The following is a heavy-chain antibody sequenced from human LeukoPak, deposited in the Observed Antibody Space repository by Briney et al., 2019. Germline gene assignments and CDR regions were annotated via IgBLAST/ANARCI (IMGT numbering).Heavy chain of an antibody. J-gene: IGHJ4*02. Sequence: ASVKVSCKASGYTFTSYGISWVRQAPGQELEWMGWISAYNGNTNYAQKLQGRATMTTDTSTSTAYMELRSLRYDATAVYYCARDIAAAGTHGGYWGQGTLVTASS. CDR1: GYTFTSYG. CDR2: ISAYNGNT. D-gene: IGHD6-13*01. CDR3: ARDIAAAGTHGGY. V-gene: IGHV1-18*01.